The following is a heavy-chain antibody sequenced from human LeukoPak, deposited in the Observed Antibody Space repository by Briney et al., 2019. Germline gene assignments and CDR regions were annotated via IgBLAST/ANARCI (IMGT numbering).Heavy chain of an antibody. J-gene: IGHJ4*02. V-gene: IGHV1-69*13. CDR3: ASANSSSWSDFDY. D-gene: IGHD6-13*01. Sequence: GASVKVSCKASGGTFSSYAISWVRLAPGQGLEWMGGIIPIFGTTNYAQKFQGRVTITADESTSTVYMELSSLRSEDTAVYYCASANSSSWSDFDYWGQGTLVTVSS. CDR1: GGTFSSYA. CDR2: IIPIFGTT.